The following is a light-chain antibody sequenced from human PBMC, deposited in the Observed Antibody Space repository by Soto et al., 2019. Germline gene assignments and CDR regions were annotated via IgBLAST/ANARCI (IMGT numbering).Light chain of an antibody. J-gene: IGLJ1*01. V-gene: IGLV1-44*01. CDR3: QSYDSSLSGYV. CDR2: SSN. CDR1: SSNIGSNT. Sequence: QSVLTQPPSASGTPGQSVTISRSGSSSNIGSNTVDWYQQLPGTAPKLLIYSSNQRPSGVPDRFSGSKSGTSASLAISGLLSDDEADYYCQSYDSSLSGYVFGTGTKVTVL.